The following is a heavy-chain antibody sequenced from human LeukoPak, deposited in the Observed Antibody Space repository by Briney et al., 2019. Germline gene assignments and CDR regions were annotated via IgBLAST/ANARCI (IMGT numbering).Heavy chain of an antibody. V-gene: IGHV4-34*01. J-gene: IGHJ5*02. CDR2: INHSGST. D-gene: IGHD1-26*01. Sequence: SETLSLTCAVYGGSFGGYYWSWIRQPPGKGLEWIGEINHSGSTNYNPSLKSRVTISVDTSKNQFSLKLSSVTAADTAVYYCARGGVGATTIWFDPWGQGTLVTVSS. CDR3: ARGGVGATTIWFDP. CDR1: GGSFGGYY.